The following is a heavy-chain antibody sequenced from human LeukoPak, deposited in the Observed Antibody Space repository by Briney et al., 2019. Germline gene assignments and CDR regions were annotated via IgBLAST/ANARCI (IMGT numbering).Heavy chain of an antibody. D-gene: IGHD6-6*01. J-gene: IGHJ4*02. CDR1: GFTFSSYS. V-gene: IGHV3-21*01. CDR2: ISSSSSYI. CDR3: AGGIAARVDY. Sequence: GGSLRLSCAASGFTFSSYSMNWVRQAPGQGLEWVTSISSSSSYIYYADSVKGRFTISRDNAKNSLYLQMNSLRAEDTAVYYCAGGIAARVDYWGQGTLVTVSS.